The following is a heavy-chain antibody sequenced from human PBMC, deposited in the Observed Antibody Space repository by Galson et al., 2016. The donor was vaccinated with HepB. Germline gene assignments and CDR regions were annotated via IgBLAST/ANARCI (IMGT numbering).Heavy chain of an antibody. V-gene: IGHV3-23*01. CDR1: AFTFSAYP. CDR3: AKDRPRVQAMTGWSLPRSPFDI. CDR2: ISGSGTNT. Sequence: SLRLSYAASAFTFSAYPMHWVRQAPGKGLEWVSVISGSGTNTYYADSVKGRFIISRDNSKSTLYQQMNSLRAEDTAVYYCAKDRPRVQAMTGWSLPRSPFDIWGQGTTVTVSS. J-gene: IGHJ3*02. D-gene: IGHD3-22*01.